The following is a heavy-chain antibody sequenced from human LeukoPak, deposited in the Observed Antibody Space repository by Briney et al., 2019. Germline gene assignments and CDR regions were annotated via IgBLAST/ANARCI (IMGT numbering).Heavy chain of an antibody. J-gene: IGHJ4*02. D-gene: IGHD3-22*01. Sequence: PSETLSLTCAVSGGSINSTNWWSWVRQSPGKGLEWIGEIYHSGSTNYNPSLKSRVTISVDTSKNQFSLKLSSVTAADTAVYYCARARHYYDSSGYYPYYFDYWGQGTLVTVSS. CDR3: ARARHYYDSSGYYPYYFDY. CDR1: GGSINSTNW. CDR2: IYHSGST. V-gene: IGHV4-4*02.